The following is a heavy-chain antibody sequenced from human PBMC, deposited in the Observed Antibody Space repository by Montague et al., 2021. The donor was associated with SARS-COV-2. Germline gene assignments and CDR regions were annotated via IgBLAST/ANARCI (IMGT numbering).Heavy chain of an antibody. CDR2: VHYTGTT. CDR1: GGSITVSRYD. D-gene: IGHD2-2*01. J-gene: IGHJ6*02. CDR3: ARFAYRLLFIASYYGMDV. V-gene: IGHV4-39*01. Sequence: SETLSLTCTVSGGSITVSRYDWGWIRQPPGKGLEWIGSVHYTGTTSYNESLKGRLTISVDTSENQFSLRMTSVTAADTAVYYCARFAYRLLFIASYYGMDVWGQGTTVTVSS.